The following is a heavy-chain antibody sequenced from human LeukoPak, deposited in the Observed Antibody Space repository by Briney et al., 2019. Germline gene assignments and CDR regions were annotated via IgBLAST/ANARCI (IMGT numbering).Heavy chain of an antibody. V-gene: IGHV3-23*01. CDR2: ISGSGGST. Sequence: GGSLRLSCAASGFTFSSYAMSWVRQAPGKGLEWVSAISGSGGSTYYADSVKGRFTISRDNSKNTLYLQMNSLRAEDTAVYYCAKLVSSSWYGDDFDYWGQGTLVTVSS. D-gene: IGHD6-13*01. J-gene: IGHJ4*02. CDR3: AKLVSSSWYGDDFDY. CDR1: GFTFSSYA.